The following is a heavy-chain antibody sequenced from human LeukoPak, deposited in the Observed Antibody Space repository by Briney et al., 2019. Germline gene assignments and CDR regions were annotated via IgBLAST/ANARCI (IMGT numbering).Heavy chain of an antibody. CDR3: AKDEEGIVPAACFDY. CDR1: GFTFSSYA. V-gene: IGHV3-23*01. D-gene: IGHD2-2*01. J-gene: IGHJ4*02. Sequence: PGGSLRLSCAASGFTFSSYAMSWVRQAPGKGLEWVSAISGSGGSTYYADSVKGRFTISRDNSKNTLYLQMNSLRAKDTAVYYCAKDEEGIVPAACFDYWGQGTLVTVSS. CDR2: ISGSGGST.